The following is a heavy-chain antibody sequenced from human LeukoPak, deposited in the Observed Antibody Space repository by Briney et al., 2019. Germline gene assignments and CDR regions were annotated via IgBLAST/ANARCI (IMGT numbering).Heavy chain of an antibody. J-gene: IGHJ4*02. V-gene: IGHV3-7*01. CDR2: IKQDGSEK. CDR1: GFTFSSYS. D-gene: IGHD3-3*01. CDR3: ARDSAYYDFWSDDY. Sequence: GGSLRLSCAASGFTFSSYSMNWVRQAPGKGLEWVANIKQDGSEKYYVDSVKGRFTISRDNAKNSLYLQMNSLRAEDTAVYYCARDSAYYDFWSDDYWGQGTLVTVSS.